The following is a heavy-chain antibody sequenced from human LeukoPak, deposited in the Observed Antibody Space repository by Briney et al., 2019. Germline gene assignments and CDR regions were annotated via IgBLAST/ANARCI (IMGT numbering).Heavy chain of an antibody. D-gene: IGHD4-23*01. CDR1: GGSISYSNSY. CDR2: VHYSGRT. Sequence: PSETLSLTCTVSGGSISYSNSYWGWIRQPPGKGLEWIGSVHYSGRTYYNPSLKSRVTISVDTSRNQFSLKLSSVTAADTAVCYCATTPGDYGGNSYYYYYYMDVWGKGTTVTVSS. CDR3: ATTPGDYGGNSYYYYYYMDV. J-gene: IGHJ6*03. V-gene: IGHV4-39*07.